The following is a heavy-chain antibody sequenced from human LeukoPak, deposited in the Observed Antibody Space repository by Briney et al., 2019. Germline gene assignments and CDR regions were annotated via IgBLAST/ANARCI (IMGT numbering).Heavy chain of an antibody. J-gene: IGHJ3*02. CDR1: GCSISSGGYY. V-gene: IGHV4-31*03. D-gene: IGHD3-10*01. CDR2: IYYSGST. CDR3: ARVHSKRPVVRGVMGAFDI. Sequence: PSETLSLTCTVSGCSISSGGYYWSWIRQHPGKGLEWIGYIYYSGSTYYTPSLKSRVTISVDTSKNQFSLKLSSVTAADTAVYYCARVHSKRPVVRGVMGAFDIWGQGTLVTVSS.